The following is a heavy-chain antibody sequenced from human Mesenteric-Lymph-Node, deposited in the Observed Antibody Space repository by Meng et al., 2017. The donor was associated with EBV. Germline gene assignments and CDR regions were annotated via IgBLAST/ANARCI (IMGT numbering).Heavy chain of an antibody. J-gene: IGHJ4*02. D-gene: IGHD1-26*01. CDR3: ARGGVLSYYALDY. CDR1: GGSFSAYY. Sequence: QVTLQQWGAGLLKPSETLSLNCAVYGGSFSAYYWTWIRQPPGKGLEWIGEINHSGSTIYNPSLKSRVTMSVDTSKSQFSLKLSSVTAADTAVYYCARGGVLSYYALDYWGQGTLVTVSS. CDR2: INHSGST. V-gene: IGHV4-34*01.